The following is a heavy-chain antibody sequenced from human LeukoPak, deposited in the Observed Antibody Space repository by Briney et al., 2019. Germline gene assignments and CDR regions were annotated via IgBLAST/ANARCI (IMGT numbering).Heavy chain of an antibody. CDR2: ISNDGSRK. Sequence: GGSLRLSCAPSGFTFSRHGMHWVRQAPGKGLEWVAIISNDGSRKYYAHSVEGRFTISRDNSKNTLYLQMDSLRAEDTAVYYCARDRARNYFDYWGQGTLVTVSS. CDR3: ARDRARNYFDY. CDR1: GFTFSRHG. J-gene: IGHJ4*02. D-gene: IGHD6-6*01. V-gene: IGHV3-30*03.